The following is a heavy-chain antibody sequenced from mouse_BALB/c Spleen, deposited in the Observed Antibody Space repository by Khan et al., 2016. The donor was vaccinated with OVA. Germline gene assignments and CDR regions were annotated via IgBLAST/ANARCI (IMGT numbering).Heavy chain of an antibody. V-gene: IGHV5-9-3*01. CDR3: ARSPYGNFAY. CDR2: ISSDGDYT. D-gene: IGHD2-1*01. J-gene: IGHJ3*01. Sequence: EVELVESGGGLVKPGGSLKLSCAASGFTFSTYAMSWVRQTPEKRLEWVATISSDGDYTYYQDNVTGRFTISRDNAKNTLYLQMSSLRSEDTAMYYCARSPYGNFAYWGQGTLVTVSA. CDR1: GFTFSTYA.